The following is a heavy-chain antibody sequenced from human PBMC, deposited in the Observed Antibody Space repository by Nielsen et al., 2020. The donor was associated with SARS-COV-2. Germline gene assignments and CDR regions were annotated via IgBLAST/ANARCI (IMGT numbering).Heavy chain of an antibody. V-gene: IGHV1-18*01. CDR2: ISGYNGNR. Sequence: ASVKVSCKASGYTFSSFGISWVRQAPGQGLEWMGWISGYNGNRKYAEKFQGRVTMTTDTLTRTANMELRSLRSDDTAVYYCARDGAAVTGSTVDIWGQGTKVTVSS. J-gene: IGHJ3*02. CDR3: ARDGAAVTGSTVDI. D-gene: IGHD4-11*01. CDR1: GYTFSSFG.